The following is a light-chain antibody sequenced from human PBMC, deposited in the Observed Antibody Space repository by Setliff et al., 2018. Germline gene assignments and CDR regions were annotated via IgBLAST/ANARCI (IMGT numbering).Light chain of an antibody. Sequence: QSVLTQPASVSGSPGQSTTISCTGSAADVGAYNYVSWYQQHPGKAPKLIIYDVANRPSGVSDRFSGSKSGNTASLTISGLRAEDEADYYCGSYTTASTRVFGTGTKVTVL. CDR1: AADVGAYNY. CDR3: GSYTTASTRV. J-gene: IGLJ1*01. CDR2: DVA. V-gene: IGLV2-14*03.